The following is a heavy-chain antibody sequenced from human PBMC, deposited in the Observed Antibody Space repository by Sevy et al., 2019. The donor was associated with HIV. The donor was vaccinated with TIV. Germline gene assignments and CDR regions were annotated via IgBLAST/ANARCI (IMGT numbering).Heavy chain of an antibody. CDR3: ATTKDYYENSGCPFDY. CDR2: FDPEDGET. J-gene: IGHJ4*02. CDR1: GYTLTQLS. V-gene: IGHV1-24*01. D-gene: IGHD3-22*01. Sequence: ASVKVSCKVFGYTLTQLSMHWVRQAPGKGLEWMGSFDPEDGETLYAQKFQGRVTLTEDTSADTAYMELNNLRSEDTAVYYCATTKDYYENSGCPFDYWGQGTLVTVSS.